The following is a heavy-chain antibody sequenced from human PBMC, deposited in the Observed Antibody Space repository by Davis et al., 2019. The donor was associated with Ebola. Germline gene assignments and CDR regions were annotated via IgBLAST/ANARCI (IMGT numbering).Heavy chain of an antibody. CDR3: TRGSAYTSFRAFDI. CDR2: ISGSGGST. Sequence: GESLKISCAASGFTFSSYAMSWVRQAPGKGLEWVSAISGSGGSTYYADSVKGRFTISRDNSKNTLYLQMNSLKTEDTAVYYCTRGSAYTSFRAFDIWGQGTMVTVSS. CDR1: GFTFSSYA. D-gene: IGHD1-14*01. V-gene: IGHV3-23*01. J-gene: IGHJ3*02.